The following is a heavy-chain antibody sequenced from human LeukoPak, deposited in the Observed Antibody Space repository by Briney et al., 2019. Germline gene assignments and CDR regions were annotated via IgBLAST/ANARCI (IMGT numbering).Heavy chain of an antibody. J-gene: IGHJ5*02. CDR1: GYTFTGSY. D-gene: IGHD3-10*01. V-gene: IGHV1-2*02. Sequence: ASVKVSCKASGYTFTGSYMHWMRQAPGQGLEWMGWINPNSGGTNYAQKFQGRVTMTRDTSISTAYMELSRLRSDDTAVYYWAGGGLGYYSTGSYMDWFDPWGQGTLVTVSS. CDR2: INPNSGGT. CDR3: AGGGLGYYSTGSYMDWFDP.